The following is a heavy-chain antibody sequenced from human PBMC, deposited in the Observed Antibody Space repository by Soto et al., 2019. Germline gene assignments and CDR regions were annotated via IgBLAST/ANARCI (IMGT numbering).Heavy chain of an antibody. V-gene: IGHV3-30-3*01. CDR2: ISYDGSNK. D-gene: IGHD6-25*01. J-gene: IGHJ6*02. CDR1: GFTFSSYA. Sequence: QVQLVESGGGVVQPGRSLRLSCAASGFTFSSYAMHWVRQAPGKGLEWVAVISYDGSNKYYADSVKGRFTISRDNSKNTLYLQMNSLRAEDTAVYYFARGRLYYYYGLDVWGQGATVTVSS. CDR3: ARGRLYYYYGLDV.